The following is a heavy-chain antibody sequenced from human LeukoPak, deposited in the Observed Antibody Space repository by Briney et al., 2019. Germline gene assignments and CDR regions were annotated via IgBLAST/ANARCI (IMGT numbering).Heavy chain of an antibody. Sequence: PGGSLRLSCAASGFTFSSYAMHWVRQAPGKGLEYVSAISSNGGSTYYANSVKGRFTISRDNSKNTLYLQMNSLRAEDTAVYYCAKDESNCSGGSCYSFFDYWGQGTLVTVSS. J-gene: IGHJ4*02. D-gene: IGHD2-15*01. V-gene: IGHV3-64*01. CDR2: ISSNGGST. CDR3: AKDESNCSGGSCYSFFDY. CDR1: GFTFSSYA.